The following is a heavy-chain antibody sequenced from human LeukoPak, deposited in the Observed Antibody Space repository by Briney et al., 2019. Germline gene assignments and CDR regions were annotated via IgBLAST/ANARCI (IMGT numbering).Heavy chain of an antibody. V-gene: IGHV1-2*02. CDR2: INPNSGGT. J-gene: IGHJ5*02. D-gene: IGHD3-9*01. CDR3: ARAYYNILTGYPNWFDP. CDR1: GYTFTGYY. Sequence: ASVKVSCKASGYTFTGYYMHWVRQAPGQGLEWMGWINPNSGGTNYAQKFQGRVTMTRDTSISTAYMELSRLRSDDTAVYYCARAYYNILTGYPNWFDPWGQETLVTVSS.